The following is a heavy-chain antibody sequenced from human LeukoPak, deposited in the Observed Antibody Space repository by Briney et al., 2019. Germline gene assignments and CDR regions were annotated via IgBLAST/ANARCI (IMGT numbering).Heavy chain of an antibody. J-gene: IGHJ1*01. CDR1: VYTLTQLS. CDR3: GIAYSSGWYLGQYLQH. Sequence: ASVKVSCKVSVYTLTQLSMHCGRQSPGKRREGRGGFDPEDSETIYAQKFQCRVTMTEDTSTDTAYMTLSSLRSEDTAVYYCGIAYSSGWYLGQYLQHWGQGNLV. CDR2: FDPEDSET. V-gene: IGHV1-24*01. D-gene: IGHD6-19*01.